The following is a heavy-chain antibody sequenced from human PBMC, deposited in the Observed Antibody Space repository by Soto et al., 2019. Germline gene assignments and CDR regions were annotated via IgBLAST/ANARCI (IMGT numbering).Heavy chain of an antibody. V-gene: IGHV4-61*01. Sequence: NPSETLSLTCTVSGASISVHSYYWTWIRQPPGKGLEWIGYVYFNGNTNYNPSLKRRVSISIDTSKNQISLNLSSVTAADTAVYYCASVTFGGVVLAHWGQGTLVTVS. CDR1: GASISVHSYY. J-gene: IGHJ4*02. CDR3: ASVTFGGVVLAH. CDR2: VYFNGNT. D-gene: IGHD3-16*01.